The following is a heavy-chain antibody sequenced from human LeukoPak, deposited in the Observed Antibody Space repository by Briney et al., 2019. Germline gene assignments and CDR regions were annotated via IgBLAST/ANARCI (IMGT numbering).Heavy chain of an antibody. CDR1: GFTFSSYA. CDR3: ARGGPITMIVGN. CDR2: ISYNGSNK. Sequence: GGSLRLSCAASGFTFSSYAMHWVRQAPGKGLEWVAVISYNGSNKYYADSVKGRFTISRDNSKNTLYLQMNSLRAEDTAVYYCARGGPITMIVGNWGQGTLVTASS. D-gene: IGHD3-22*01. V-gene: IGHV3-30*04. J-gene: IGHJ4*02.